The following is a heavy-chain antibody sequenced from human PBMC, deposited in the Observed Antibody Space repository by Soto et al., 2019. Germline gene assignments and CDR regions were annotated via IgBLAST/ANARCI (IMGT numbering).Heavy chain of an antibody. D-gene: IGHD4-17*01. CDR1: GFTFTRYT. Sequence: PGGSRRLSWAASGFTFTRYTFNWVRQAPGKGLEWVSCISTTSGYIYYADSVKGRFTFSRDNARNSLYLQMNSLRVEDTAVYYCARKGYGEYGGMDVWGQGTMVTVSS. J-gene: IGHJ6*02. CDR3: ARKGYGEYGGMDV. V-gene: IGHV3-21*01. CDR2: ISTTSGYI.